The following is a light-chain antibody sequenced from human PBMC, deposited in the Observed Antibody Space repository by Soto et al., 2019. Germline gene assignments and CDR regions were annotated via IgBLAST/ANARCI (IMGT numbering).Light chain of an antibody. Sequence: DIQMTQSPSSLSASLGDRVTITRRASQTISTYVTWYQQKPGKAPKALISDASTLQSGVPSRFSGSGSGTDFTLIISSLQPEDVATYYCQQSFSSLLSFGGGTQVEIK. J-gene: IGKJ4*01. CDR1: QTISTY. V-gene: IGKV1-39*01. CDR2: DAS. CDR3: QQSFSSLLS.